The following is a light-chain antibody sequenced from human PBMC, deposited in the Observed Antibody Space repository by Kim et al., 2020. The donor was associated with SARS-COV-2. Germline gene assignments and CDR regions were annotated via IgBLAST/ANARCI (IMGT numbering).Light chain of an antibody. CDR2: GAS. CDR1: QTISSNY. Sequence: SPGERATLSCRASQTISSNYLGWYLQKPGQAPRLLIYGASRRAAGIPDRFSGSGSGTDFTLTISRLEPEDFAVYYCQQYGGSPITFGQGTRLEIK. J-gene: IGKJ5*01. CDR3: QQYGGSPIT. V-gene: IGKV3-20*01.